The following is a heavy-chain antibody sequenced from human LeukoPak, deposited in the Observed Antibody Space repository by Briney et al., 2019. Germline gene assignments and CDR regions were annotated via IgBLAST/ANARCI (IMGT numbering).Heavy chain of an antibody. CDR2: ISGGGNT. V-gene: IGHV3-23*01. D-gene: IGHD1-1*01. Sequence: GGSLRLSCAASGFTFSNYAMSWVRQAPGKGLEWVSTISGGGNTFYADFVKGRFTISRDNSKNTAYLQMNSLRAEDTALYYCAKDGQLGSSDAFDIWGRGTMVTVSS. CDR3: AKDGQLGSSDAFDI. J-gene: IGHJ3*02. CDR1: GFTFSNYA.